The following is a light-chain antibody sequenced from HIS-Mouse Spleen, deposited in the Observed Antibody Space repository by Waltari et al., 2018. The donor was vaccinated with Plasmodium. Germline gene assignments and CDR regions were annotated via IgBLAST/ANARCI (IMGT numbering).Light chain of an antibody. CDR1: RRDVGGYNY. V-gene: IGLV2-14*01. J-gene: IGLJ1*01. CDR3: SSYTRSSTDV. CDR2: EVS. Sequence: QSALTQPASVSGSPGQSSTIACTGTRRDVGGYNYVSWYQQHPGKAPQLMIYEVSNAPLGVSNLSSASKSGNTASLTISGLQAQDEAYYYCSSYTRSSTDVCGTGTKVTVL.